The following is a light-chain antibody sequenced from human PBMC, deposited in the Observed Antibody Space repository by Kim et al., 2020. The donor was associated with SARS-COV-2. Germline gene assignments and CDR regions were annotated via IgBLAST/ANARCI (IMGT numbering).Light chain of an antibody. V-gene: IGKV3-20*01. CDR1: QRISSNY. Sequence: EILLTQSPGTLSLSPGERATLSCRASQRISSNYLAWYQHKPGQAPRLLIHDASSRATDIPDRFSGSGSGTDFTLTISRLEPEDFAVYYCQQYIRSPYSFGQGTKLEI. CDR3: QQYIRSPYS. CDR2: DAS. J-gene: IGKJ2*03.